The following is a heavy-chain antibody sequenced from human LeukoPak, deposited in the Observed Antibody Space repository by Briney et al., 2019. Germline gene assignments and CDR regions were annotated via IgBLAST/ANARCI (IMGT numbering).Heavy chain of an antibody. CDR2: ISSSSSYI. Sequence: GGSLRLSCAASGFTFSSYSMNWVRQAPGKALEWVSSISSSSSYIYYADSVKGRFTISRDNAKNSLYLQMNSLRAEDTAVYYCATVVAAYNWYAGDYWGQGTLVTVSS. V-gene: IGHV3-21*01. CDR1: GFTFSSYS. D-gene: IGHD1-20*01. J-gene: IGHJ4*02. CDR3: ATVVAAYNWYAGDY.